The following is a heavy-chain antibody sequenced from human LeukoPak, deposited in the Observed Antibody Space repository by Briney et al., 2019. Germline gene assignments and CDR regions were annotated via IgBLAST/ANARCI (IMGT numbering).Heavy chain of an antibody. V-gene: IGHV4-30-4*08. CDR1: GGSFSGYY. D-gene: IGHD1-26*01. CDR2: IYYSGST. J-gene: IGHJ4*02. Sequence: SETLSLTCAVYGGSFSGYYWSWLRQPPGKGLEWIGYIYYSGSTYYNPSLKSRVTISVDTSKNQFSLKLSSVTAADTAVYYCASLSGSFLFDYWGQGTPVTVSS. CDR3: ASLSGSFLFDY.